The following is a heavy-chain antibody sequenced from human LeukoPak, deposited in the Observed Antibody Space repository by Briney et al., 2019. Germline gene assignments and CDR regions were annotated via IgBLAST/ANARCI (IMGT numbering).Heavy chain of an antibody. CDR2: IDPSDSYT. CDR3: ARQAVAGPFDY. V-gene: IGHV5-10-1*01. Sequence: GESLQISCQGSGSTFTSYWISWVRPMPGKGVEWMGRIDPSDSYTNYSPSFQGHVTISADKSISTAYLQWSSLKASDTAMYYCARQAVAGPFDYWGQGTLVTVSS. CDR1: GSTFTSYW. J-gene: IGHJ4*02. D-gene: IGHD6-19*01.